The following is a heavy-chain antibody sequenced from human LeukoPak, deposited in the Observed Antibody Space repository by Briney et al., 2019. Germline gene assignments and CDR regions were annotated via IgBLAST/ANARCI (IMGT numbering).Heavy chain of an antibody. V-gene: IGHV3-30*18. D-gene: IGHD6-13*01. J-gene: IGHJ4*02. CDR1: GFTFSSYA. Sequence: GGSLRLSCSASGFTFSSYAMHWVRQAPGKGLEWVAVISYDGGHQYYADSVKGRFTISRDNSKNTLYLQMNSPRAEDTAVYYCVKEVAVADVLDYWGQGTLVTVSS. CDR2: ISYDGGHQ. CDR3: VKEVAVADVLDY.